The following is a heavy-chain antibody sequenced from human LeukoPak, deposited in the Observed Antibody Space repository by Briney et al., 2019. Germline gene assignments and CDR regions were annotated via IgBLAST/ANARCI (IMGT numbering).Heavy chain of an antibody. J-gene: IGHJ4*02. V-gene: IGHV3-30*18. Sequence: GGSLRLSCVASGFTFRNYGMHWVRQAPGKGLEWVAVITYDGSNEYYTDSVKGRFTISRDDSRNTLHLQMNSLRAEDTAVYYCAKQRSGGSGWCMDYWGQGTLVTVSS. CDR2: ITYDGSNE. D-gene: IGHD6-19*01. CDR1: GFTFRNYG. CDR3: AKQRSGGSGWCMDY.